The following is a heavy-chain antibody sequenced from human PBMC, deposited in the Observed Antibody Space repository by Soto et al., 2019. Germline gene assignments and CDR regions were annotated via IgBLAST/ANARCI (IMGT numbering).Heavy chain of an antibody. CDR1: GFTFSSYG. CDR3: ARDKYDTSGYYADSYFYYVMHV. Sequence: GSLRLACAASGFTFSSYGMHWVRQAPGKGLEWVAVIWYDGSNKYYADSVKGRFTISRDNSKNTLYLQMNSLRAEDTAVYYCARDKYDTSGYYADSYFYYVMHVWGQGTTAAVSS. D-gene: IGHD3-22*01. J-gene: IGHJ6*02. CDR2: IWYDGSNK. V-gene: IGHV3-33*01.